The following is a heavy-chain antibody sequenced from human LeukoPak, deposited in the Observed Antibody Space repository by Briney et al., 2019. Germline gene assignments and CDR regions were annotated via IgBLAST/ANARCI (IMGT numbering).Heavy chain of an antibody. CDR3: ARGYYDSSGYYGVIDAFDR. D-gene: IGHD3-22*01. J-gene: IGHJ3*02. CDR1: LYTFTGYD. Sequence: GASVKVSCKPSLYTFTGYDMNWVRQAPCQGLEWMGRINPNSGGTNYTQKSQGRVTMTRDTSLNRAYMNRSRPRSDDTAVYYCARGYYDSSGYYGVIDAFDRWGQGTMVTVCS. CDR2: INPNSGGT. V-gene: IGHV1-2*06.